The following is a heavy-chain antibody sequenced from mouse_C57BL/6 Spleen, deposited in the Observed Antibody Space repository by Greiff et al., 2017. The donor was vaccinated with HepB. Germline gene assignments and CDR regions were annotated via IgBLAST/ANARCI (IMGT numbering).Heavy chain of an antibody. CDR3: AREGHYYGSSYGFDY. CDR1: GYTFTDYY. V-gene: IGHV1-76*01. D-gene: IGHD1-1*01. J-gene: IGHJ2*01. CDR2: IYPGSGNT. Sequence: VQLQQSGAELVRPGASVKLSCKASGYTFTDYYINWVKQRPGQGLEWIARIYPGSGNTYYNEKFKGKATLTAEKSSSTAYMQLSSLTSEDSAVYFCAREGHYYGSSYGFDYWGQGTTLTVSS.